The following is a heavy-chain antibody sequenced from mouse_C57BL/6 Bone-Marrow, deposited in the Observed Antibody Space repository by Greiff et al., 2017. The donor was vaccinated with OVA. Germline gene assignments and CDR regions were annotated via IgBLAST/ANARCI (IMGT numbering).Heavy chain of an antibody. V-gene: IGHV5-16*01. CDR3: ARDRGLYWYFDV. J-gene: IGHJ1*03. Sequence: EVKLVESEGGLVQPGSSMKLSCTASGFTFSDYYMAWVRQVPEKGLEWIANINYDGSSTYYLDSLKSRFIISRDNAKNILYLQMSSLKSEDTATYYCARDRGLYWYFDVWGTGTTVTVSS. D-gene: IGHD3-1*01. CDR1: GFTFSDYY. CDR2: INYDGSST.